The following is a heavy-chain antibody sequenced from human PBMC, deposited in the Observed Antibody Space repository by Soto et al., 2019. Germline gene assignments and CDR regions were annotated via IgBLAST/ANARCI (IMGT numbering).Heavy chain of an antibody. CDR2: ISGSGGST. D-gene: IGHD5-12*01. CDR3: AKLVGSGYETTYDY. J-gene: IGHJ4*02. V-gene: IGHV3-23*01. Sequence: GGSLRLSCAASGFTFSSYAMSWVRQAPGKGLEWVSAISGSGGSTYYADSVKGRFTISRDNSKNTLYLQMNSLRAEDTAVYYCAKLVGSGYETTYDYWGQGTLVTVSS. CDR1: GFTFSSYA.